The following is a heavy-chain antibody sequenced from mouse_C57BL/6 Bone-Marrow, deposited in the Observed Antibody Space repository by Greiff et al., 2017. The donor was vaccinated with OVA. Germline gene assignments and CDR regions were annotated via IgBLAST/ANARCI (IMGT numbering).Heavy chain of an antibody. CDR2: ISYDGSN. CDR1: GYSITSGYY. V-gene: IGHV3-6*01. J-gene: IGHJ3*01. CDR3: AREYDYEAWFAY. Sequence: EVQLVESGPGLVKPSQSLSLTCSVTGYSITSGYYWNWIRQFPGNKLEWMGYISYDGSNNYNPSLKNRISITRDTSKNQFFLKLNSVTTEDTATYYCAREYDYEAWFAYWGQGTLVTVSA. D-gene: IGHD2-4*01.